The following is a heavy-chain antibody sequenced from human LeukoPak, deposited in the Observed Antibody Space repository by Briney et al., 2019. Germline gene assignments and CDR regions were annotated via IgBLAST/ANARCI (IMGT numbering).Heavy chain of an antibody. D-gene: IGHD3-10*01. J-gene: IGHJ5*02. CDR3: AGIRITMVRGKYWFDP. CDR2: ISAYNGNT. V-gene: IGHV1-18*01. CDR1: GYTFTSYG. Sequence: ASVKVSCKASGYTFTSYGISWVRQAPGQGLEWMGWISAYNGNTNYAQKLQGRVTMTTDTSTSIAYMELRSLRSDDTAVYYCAGIRITMVRGKYWFDPWGQGTLVTVSS.